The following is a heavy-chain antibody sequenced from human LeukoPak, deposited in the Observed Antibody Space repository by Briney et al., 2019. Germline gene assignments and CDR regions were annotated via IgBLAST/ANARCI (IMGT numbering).Heavy chain of an antibody. V-gene: IGHV4-30-4*01. CDR2: IYYSGST. J-gene: IGHJ3*02. Sequence: SQTLSLTCTVSGGSISSGDYYWSWIRQPPGKGLEWIGYIYYSGSTNYNPSLKSRVTISVDTSKNQFSLKLTSVTAADTAVYYCARGFDAHNAFDIWGQGTMVTVSS. D-gene: IGHD3-9*01. CDR3: ARGFDAHNAFDI. CDR1: GGSISSGDYY.